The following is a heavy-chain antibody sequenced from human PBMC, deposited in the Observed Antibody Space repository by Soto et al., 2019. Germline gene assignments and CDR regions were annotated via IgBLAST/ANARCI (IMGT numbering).Heavy chain of an antibody. CDR3: AMWGRHYGLGSYFDH. Sequence: EVQLLESGGGLVQPGESLRLSCAASGFTFTNYAMDWVRQAPGKGLEWVSTIGENPDIRHYADSLKGRLTVSRENSRNTIYLQVNSMRAEDTAVYYCAMWGRHYGLGSYFDHWGQGAQVTVSS. J-gene: IGHJ4*02. D-gene: IGHD3-10*01. CDR2: IGENPDIR. CDR1: GFTFTNYA. V-gene: IGHV3-23*01.